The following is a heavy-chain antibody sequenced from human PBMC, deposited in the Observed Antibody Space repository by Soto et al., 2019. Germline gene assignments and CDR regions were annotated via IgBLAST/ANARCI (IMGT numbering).Heavy chain of an antibody. Sequence: EVQLVESGGGLVKPGGSLRLSCAASGFSCSRYTMNWVRQAPGKGLELVSSITSSSSYIYYSDSVQGRFTISRDNAKNSLYLQMNRLRAEDTAVYYCAREPIAVFGTASSGMDVWGQVTTVTFSS. J-gene: IGHJ6*02. V-gene: IGHV3-21*01. CDR3: AREPIAVFGTASSGMDV. CDR2: ITSSSSYI. CDR1: GFSCSRYT. D-gene: IGHD6-19*01.